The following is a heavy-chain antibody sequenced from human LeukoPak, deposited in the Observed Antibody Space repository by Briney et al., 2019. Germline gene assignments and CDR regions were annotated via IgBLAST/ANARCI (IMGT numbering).Heavy chain of an antibody. CDR3: ARASIAAAGYYFDY. CDR1: GFTVSTNY. J-gene: IGHJ4*02. V-gene: IGHV3-66*01. CDR2: MYSGGST. Sequence: GGSLRLSCAASGFTVSTNYMSWVRQAPGKGLEWVSVMYSGGSTYYADSMKGRFTISRDNSMNTLYLQMNSLRAEDTAVYYCARASIAAAGYYFDYWGQGSLVTVSS. D-gene: IGHD6-13*01.